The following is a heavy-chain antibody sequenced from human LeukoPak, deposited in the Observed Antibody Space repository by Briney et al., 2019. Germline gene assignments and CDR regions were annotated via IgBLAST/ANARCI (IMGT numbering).Heavy chain of an antibody. D-gene: IGHD3-22*01. CDR2: ISAYNGNT. Sequence: ASVKVSCKASGYTFTSYGISWVRQAPGQGLEWMGWISAYNGNTNYAQKLQGRVTMTTDTSTSTAYMELRSLRSDDTAVYYCAGDHASYYYDSSGYFPFDYWGQGTLVTVSS. V-gene: IGHV1-18*01. J-gene: IGHJ4*02. CDR3: AGDHASYYYDSSGYFPFDY. CDR1: GYTFTSYG.